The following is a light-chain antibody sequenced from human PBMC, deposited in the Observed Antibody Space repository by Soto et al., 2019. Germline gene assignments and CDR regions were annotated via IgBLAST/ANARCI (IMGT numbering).Light chain of an antibody. J-gene: IGKJ4*01. Sequence: NVLTQSPATLSLSPGERATLSCRASQSVNTYLAWYQQRPGQAPRLLMYDASNRAAGIPARFSGSGSGTDFTLTISSLEPEDFAVYYCQQRQNWPPLTFGGGSVVEIK. CDR1: QSVNTY. CDR2: DAS. CDR3: QQRQNWPPLT. V-gene: IGKV3-11*01.